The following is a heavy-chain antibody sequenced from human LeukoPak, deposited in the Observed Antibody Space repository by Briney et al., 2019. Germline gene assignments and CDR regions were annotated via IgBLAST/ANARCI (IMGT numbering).Heavy chain of an antibody. J-gene: IGHJ4*02. D-gene: IGHD4-17*01. Sequence: GGSLRLSCVASGFTFKNYAMAWVRQAPGKGLEWVSSVCGSGGGTYYADSVKGHSTISRDNSKNTVYLQMNSLRAEDTAVYYCAKHLTSVTTNFEYWGQGTLVTVSS. CDR2: VCGSGGGT. CDR1: GFTFKNYA. CDR3: AKHLTSVTTNFEY. V-gene: IGHV3-23*01.